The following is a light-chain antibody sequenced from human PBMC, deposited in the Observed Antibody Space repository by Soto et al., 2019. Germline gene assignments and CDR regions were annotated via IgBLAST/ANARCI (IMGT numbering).Light chain of an antibody. CDR1: SSDVGTYNL. V-gene: IGLV2-23*03. CDR3: CSYAGSTTFLVL. CDR2: EGT. J-gene: IGLJ2*01. Sequence: QSALTQPASVSGSPGQSITISCTGTSSDVGTYNLVSWYQHHPGKAPKLMIYEGTKRPSGVSNRFSGSKSGNTASLTISGLQAEDEADYYCCSYAGSTTFLVLFGGGTQLTVL.